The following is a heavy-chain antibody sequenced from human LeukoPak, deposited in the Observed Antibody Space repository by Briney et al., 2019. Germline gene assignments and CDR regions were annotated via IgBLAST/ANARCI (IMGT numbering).Heavy chain of an antibody. CDR1: GYTFTSYD. V-gene: IGHV1-8*01. CDR3: ARDGATNTIGAFDI. J-gene: IGHJ3*02. D-gene: IGHD3-3*01. CDR2: MNPNSGNT. Sequence: ASVKVSCKASGYTFTSYDINWVRQATGQGLEWMGWMNPNSGNTGYAQKFQGRVTMTRNTSISTAYMELSSLRSEDTAVYYCARDGATNTIGAFDIWGQGTMVTVSS.